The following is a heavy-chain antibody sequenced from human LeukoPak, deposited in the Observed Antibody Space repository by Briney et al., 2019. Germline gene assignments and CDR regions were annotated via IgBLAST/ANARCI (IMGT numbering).Heavy chain of an antibody. CDR2: INSDGSST. J-gene: IGHJ6*02. CDR1: GFTFSNYW. V-gene: IGHV3-74*01. Sequence: GGSLRLSCAASGFTFSNYWMHWVRQAPGKGLVWVSRINSDGSSTTYADSVKGRFTISRDNAKNTLYLQMGSLRAEDTAVYYCARGYCGGDCYPPDVWGQGTTVTVSS. D-gene: IGHD2-21*02. CDR3: ARGYCGGDCYPPDV.